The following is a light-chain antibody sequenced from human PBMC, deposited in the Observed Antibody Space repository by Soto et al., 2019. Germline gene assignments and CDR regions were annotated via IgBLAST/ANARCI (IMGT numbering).Light chain of an antibody. CDR3: QQYSISLIT. CDR1: QSVGRNF. Sequence: EIVLTQSPGTLSLSPGERATLSCRASQSVGRNFLAWYQQKPGQAPRLLIYRASNRATGIPDRVSGSGSGTDFTLTIYRLEPEDIAVYYCQQYSISLITFGQGTRLEIK. J-gene: IGKJ5*01. CDR2: RAS. V-gene: IGKV3-20*01.